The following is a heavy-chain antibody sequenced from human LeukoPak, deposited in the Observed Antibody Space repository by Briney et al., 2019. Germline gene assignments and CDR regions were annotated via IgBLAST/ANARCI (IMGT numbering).Heavy chain of an antibody. CDR3: AKDPGYSSSWYWVDY. Sequence: GGSLRLSFTVSGFPVSTNSMSWVRQAPGKGLVWVSFIYSDNTHYSDSVKGRFTISRDNSKNTLYLQMNSLRAEDTAVYYCAKDPGYSSSWYWVDYWGQGTLVTVSS. J-gene: IGHJ4*02. CDR2: IYSDNT. V-gene: IGHV3-53*01. D-gene: IGHD6-13*01. CDR1: GFPVSTNS.